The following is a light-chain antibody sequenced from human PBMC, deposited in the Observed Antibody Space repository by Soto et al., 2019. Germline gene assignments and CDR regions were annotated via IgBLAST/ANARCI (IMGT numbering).Light chain of an antibody. CDR1: QSISTY. J-gene: IGKJ1*01. CDR3: QQCYSSPRT. Sequence: DIQMTQSPSTLSASVGDRVTITCRANQSISTYLNWYQQKLGRAPTLLIYAASSLQSGVPSRFSGGGSGTDFTLTISSLQPEDFAMYFCQQCYSSPRTFGQGTKVDIK. CDR2: AAS. V-gene: IGKV1-39*01.